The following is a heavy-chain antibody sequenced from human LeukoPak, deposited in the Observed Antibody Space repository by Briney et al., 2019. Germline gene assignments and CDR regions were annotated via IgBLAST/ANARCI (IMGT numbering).Heavy chain of an antibody. CDR1: GFTFSSYG. D-gene: IGHD4-11*01. Sequence: GGSPRLSCAASGFTFSSYGMHWVRQAPGKGLEWVAVISYDGSNKYYADSVKGRFTISRDNSKNTLYLQMNSLRAEDTAVYYCAKDSAYSNYLFDPWGQGTLVTVSS. CDR2: ISYDGSNK. CDR3: AKDSAYSNYLFDP. V-gene: IGHV3-30*18. J-gene: IGHJ5*02.